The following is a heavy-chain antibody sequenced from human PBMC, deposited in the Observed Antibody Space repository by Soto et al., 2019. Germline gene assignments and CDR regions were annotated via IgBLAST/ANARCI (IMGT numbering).Heavy chain of an antibody. CDR3: AKGDSSWVSWFDP. Sequence: ASVKVSCKASGYTFTAQYLHWVRKAPGEGLEWMGWINPTTGATRYAQKFQGRVTMTRDASMSTAYLEVRSLRPDDTAVYYCAKGDSSWVSWFDPWGQGTLVTVSS. CDR2: INPTTGAT. D-gene: IGHD6-19*01. J-gene: IGHJ5*02. CDR1: GYTFTAQY. V-gene: IGHV1-2*02.